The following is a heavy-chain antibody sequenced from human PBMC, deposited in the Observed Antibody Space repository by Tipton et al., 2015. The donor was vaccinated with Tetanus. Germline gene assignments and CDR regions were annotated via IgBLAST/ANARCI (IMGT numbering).Heavy chain of an antibody. V-gene: IGHV1-8*01. Sequence: QLVQSGAEVKKPGTSVKVSCKASGYTFTSYDINWVRQATGQGLEWMGWMNPNSGNTGYAQKFQGRVTMTRNTSISTVYMELSSLRSEDTAVYYCARINSGISSGEGTDPIDYWGQGTLVTVSS. J-gene: IGHJ4*02. D-gene: IGHD3-10*01. CDR1: GYTFTSYD. CDR3: ARINSGISSGEGTDPIDY. CDR2: MNPNSGNT.